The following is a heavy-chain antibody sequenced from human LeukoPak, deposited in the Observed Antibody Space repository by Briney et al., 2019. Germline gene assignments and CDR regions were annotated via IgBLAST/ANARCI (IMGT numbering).Heavy chain of an antibody. CDR1: VGSFSCYD. D-gene: IGHD3-9*01. CDR2: ISHRGST. J-gene: IGHJ4*02. Sequence: SETLSLTCAVYVGSFSCYDWSCIRQPPGKGVEWIGEISHRGSTNYNPSLKRRVTISVGTSKKHFSLKLRPVTAADTDVYYCATITRYYDILTGYHYYFDYWGQGTLVTVSS. CDR3: ATITRYYDILTGYHYYFDY. V-gene: IGHV4-34*01.